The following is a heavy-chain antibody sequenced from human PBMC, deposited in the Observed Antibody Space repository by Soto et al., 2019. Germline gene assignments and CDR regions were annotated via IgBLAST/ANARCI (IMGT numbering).Heavy chain of an antibody. CDR3: TKDEGYCSIISCTDAFDY. V-gene: IGHV3-9*01. CDR2: ISWDGGYK. D-gene: IGHD2-2*01. J-gene: IGHJ3*01. Sequence: EVQLVESGGGLVQPGRSLRLSCAASEFTVVDDAMHWVRQAPAQGLVLVSGISWDGGYKGYADSVKSRFTISRDNGKQSLYLEMNGLRVEDTALYYCTKDEGYCSIISCTDAFDYWGQGTMVTV. CDR1: EFTVVDDA.